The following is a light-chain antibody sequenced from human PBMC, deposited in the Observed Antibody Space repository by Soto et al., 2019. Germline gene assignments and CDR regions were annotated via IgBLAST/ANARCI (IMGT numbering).Light chain of an antibody. Sequence: QSVLTQPASVSGSPGQSITISCTGTSIDVGGYNYFSWYQQHPGKAPKYMIYEVSNRPSGVSNRFSGSKSGNAASLTISGRQAEDGADYYCSSYTSSSTLVVFGGGAKVTVL. CDR1: SIDVGGYNY. V-gene: IGLV2-14*01. J-gene: IGLJ2*01. CDR3: SSYTSSSTLVV. CDR2: EVS.